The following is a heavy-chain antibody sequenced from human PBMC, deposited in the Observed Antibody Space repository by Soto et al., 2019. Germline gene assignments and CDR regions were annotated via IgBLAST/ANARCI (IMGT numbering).Heavy chain of an antibody. CDR1: GGTFNTYA. CDR2: IIPIFGTT. V-gene: IGHV1-69*01. CDR3: ARVSPSAVGPIYFDY. Sequence: QVQLVQSGAEMKKPGSSVKVSCKASGGTFNTYAINWVRQAPGQGLEWMGGIIPIFGTTDYAQKFQGRDTISADESTGTAYMELGSLRSQDTALYYCARVSPSAVGPIYFDYWGQGTLVTVSS. D-gene: IGHD6-25*01. J-gene: IGHJ4*02.